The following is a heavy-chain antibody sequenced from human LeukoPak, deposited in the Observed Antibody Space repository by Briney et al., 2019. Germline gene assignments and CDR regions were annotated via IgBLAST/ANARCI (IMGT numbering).Heavy chain of an antibody. D-gene: IGHD6-13*01. J-gene: IGHJ4*02. CDR3: AKVGSSSAGVSYYFDY. CDR1: GFTFSSYA. V-gene: IGHV3-23*01. CDR2: ISGSGGST. Sequence: PGGSLRLSCAASGFTFSSYAMSWVRQAPGKGLEWVSAISGSGGSTYYADSVKGRFTISRDNSKNTLYLQMNSLRAEDTAVYYYAKVGSSSAGVSYYFDYWGQGTLVTVSS.